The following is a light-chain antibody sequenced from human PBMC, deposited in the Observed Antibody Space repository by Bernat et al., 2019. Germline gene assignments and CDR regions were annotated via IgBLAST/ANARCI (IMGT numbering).Light chain of an antibody. J-gene: IGLJ3*02. Sequence: QAGLTQPPSVSKGLRQIATLTCTGNSNNVGNEGAAWLQQHQGHPPKLLSYRNNNRPSGISERFSASRSGNTASLTITGLQPEDEADYYCSGWDSSLNAWVFGRGTKLTVL. V-gene: IGLV10-54*04. CDR3: SGWDSSLNAWV. CDR2: RNN. CDR1: SNNVGNEG.